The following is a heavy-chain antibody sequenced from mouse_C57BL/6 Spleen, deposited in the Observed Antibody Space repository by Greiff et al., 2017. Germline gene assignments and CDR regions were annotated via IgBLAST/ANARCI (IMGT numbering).Heavy chain of an antibody. D-gene: IGHD1-1*01. CDR1: GYTFTSYW. V-gene: IGHV1-64*01. Sequence: QVQLQQPGAELVKPGASVKLSCKASGYTFTSYWMHWVKQRPGQGLEWIGMIHPNSGSTNYNEKFKSKATLTVDKSSSPAYMQLSSLTSEDSAVYYCANPSYGSSYPVAYWGQGTLVTVSA. CDR2: IHPNSGST. J-gene: IGHJ3*01. CDR3: ANPSYGSSYPVAY.